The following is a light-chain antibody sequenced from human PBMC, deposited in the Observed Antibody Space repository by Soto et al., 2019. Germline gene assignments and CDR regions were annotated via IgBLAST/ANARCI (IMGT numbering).Light chain of an antibody. CDR1: QSVRRY. Sequence: IVLTHSPFTLSLSPGERATLSCRASQSVRRYLAWYQQKPGQAPRLLIYDASNRATGIPARFSGSGSGTDFTLTISSLDPEDFAVFYCHQRTNCPLITFGQGTRLDI. V-gene: IGKV3-11*01. CDR3: HQRTNCPLIT. CDR2: DAS. J-gene: IGKJ5*01.